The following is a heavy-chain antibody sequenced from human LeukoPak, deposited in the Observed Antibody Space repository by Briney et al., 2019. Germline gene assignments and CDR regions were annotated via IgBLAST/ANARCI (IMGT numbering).Heavy chain of an antibody. CDR2: IYHSGST. Sequence: PSETLSLTCAVSGGSISSGGYSWSWIRQPPGKGLEWIGYIYHSGSTYYNPSLKSRVTISVDRSKNQFSLKLSFVTAADTAVYYCARGLLGYCSGGSCSTFDPWGQGTLVTVSS. D-gene: IGHD2-15*01. CDR1: GGSISSGGYS. V-gene: IGHV4-30-2*01. J-gene: IGHJ5*02. CDR3: ARGLLGYCSGGSCSTFDP.